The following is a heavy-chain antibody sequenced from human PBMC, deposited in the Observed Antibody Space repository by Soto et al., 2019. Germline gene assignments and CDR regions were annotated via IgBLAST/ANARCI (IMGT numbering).Heavy chain of an antibody. V-gene: IGHV4-34*01. J-gene: IGHJ4*02. CDR1: GGSFSGYY. Sequence: SETLSLTCAVYGGSFSGYYWSWIRQPPGKGLEWIGEINHSGSTNYNPSLKSRVTISVDTSKNQFSLKLSSVTAADTAVYYCARGDFRRHIDYWGQGTLVTVSS. CDR3: ARGDFRRHIDY. CDR2: INHSGST.